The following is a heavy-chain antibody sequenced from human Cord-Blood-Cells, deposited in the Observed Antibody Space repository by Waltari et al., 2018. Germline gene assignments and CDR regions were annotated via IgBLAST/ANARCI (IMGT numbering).Heavy chain of an antibody. J-gene: IGHJ5*02. CDR1: GGPFSSYP. V-gene: IGHV1-69*09. CDR2: IIPILGIA. CDR3: ARDPQGYCSSTSCYP. Sequence: QVQLVQSGAEVKKPGSSVKVSCKASGGPFSSYPISRVRYAPGQGLEWMGRIIPILGIANYAQKFQGRVTITADKSTSTAYMELSSLRSEDTAVYYCARDPQGYCSSTSCYPWGQGTLVTVSS. D-gene: IGHD2-2*01.